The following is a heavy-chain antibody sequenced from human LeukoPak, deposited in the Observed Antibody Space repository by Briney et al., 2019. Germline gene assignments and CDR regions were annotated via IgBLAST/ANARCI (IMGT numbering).Heavy chain of an antibody. CDR1: GGSISYYY. J-gene: IGHJ4*02. D-gene: IGHD6-13*01. CDR2: IYYSGTT. CDR3: ARTPPIAAAGTFDY. V-gene: IGHV4-59*12. Sequence: KPSETLSLTCTVSGGSISYYYWSWIRQSPGKGLEWIGYIYYSGTTNYNPSLKSRVTMSVDTSKNQFSLKLSSVTAADTAVYYCARTPPIAAAGTFDYWGQETLVTVSS.